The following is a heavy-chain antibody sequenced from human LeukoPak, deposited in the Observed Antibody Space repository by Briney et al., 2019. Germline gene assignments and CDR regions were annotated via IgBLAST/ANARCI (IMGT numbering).Heavy chain of an antibody. V-gene: IGHV4-34*01. Sequence: SETLSLTCAVYGGSFSGYYWSWIRQPPGKGLGWIGEINHSGSTNYNPSLKSRVTISVDTSKNQFSLKLSSVTAADTAVYYCARRVGGVLGNWFDPWGQGTLVTVSS. CDR1: GGSFSGYY. J-gene: IGHJ5*02. CDR3: ARRVGGVLGNWFDP. D-gene: IGHD3-10*01. CDR2: INHSGST.